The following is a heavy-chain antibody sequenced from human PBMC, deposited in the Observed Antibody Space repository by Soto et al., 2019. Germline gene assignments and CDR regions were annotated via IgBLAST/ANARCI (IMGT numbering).Heavy chain of an antibody. D-gene: IGHD2-15*01. CDR2: ISSGGTTK. CDR1: GFTFSNYG. Sequence: GGSLRLSCVASGFTFSNYGCHWVRRTPGEGLQWMAAISSGGTTKNYAESVKGRFFISGDNSRNAVFLHMNSVRAEDTALYYCAKDYLGGSNVFDVWGRGTVVT. J-gene: IGHJ3*01. V-gene: IGHV3-30*18. CDR3: AKDYLGGSNVFDV.